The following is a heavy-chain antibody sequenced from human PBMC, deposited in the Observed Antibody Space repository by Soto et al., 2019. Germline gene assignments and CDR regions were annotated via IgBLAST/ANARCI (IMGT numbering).Heavy chain of an antibody. V-gene: IGHV3-21*06. CDR1: GFGFDEYG. CDR2: ISSGSSYI. CDR3: ARSSGGSGKLWNYYGMDV. Sequence: GGSLRLSCAASGFGFDEYGMSWVRQGPGKGLEWVSSISSGSSYIYYADSVKGRFTISRDNAKNSLYLQKNSLRAEDTAVYYCARSSGGSGKLWNYYGMDVWGQGTTVTVSS. J-gene: IGHJ6*02. D-gene: IGHD3-10*01.